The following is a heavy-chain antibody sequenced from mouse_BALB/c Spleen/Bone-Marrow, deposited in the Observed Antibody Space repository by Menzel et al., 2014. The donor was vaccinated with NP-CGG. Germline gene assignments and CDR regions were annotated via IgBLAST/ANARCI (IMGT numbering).Heavy chain of an antibody. CDR1: GYTFTSYW. V-gene: IGHV1S126*01. CDR3: TRQYGNCYAMDY. CDR2: IYPSDSYT. J-gene: IGHJ4*01. Sequence: VQRVESGAELVRPGASVKVSCKASGYTFTSYWINWVKQRPGQGLEWIGNIYPSDSYTNYNQNFKDKATLTVDKSSSTAYMQLSSPTSEDSAVYYCTRQYGNCYAMDYWGQGTSVTVSS. D-gene: IGHD2-10*02.